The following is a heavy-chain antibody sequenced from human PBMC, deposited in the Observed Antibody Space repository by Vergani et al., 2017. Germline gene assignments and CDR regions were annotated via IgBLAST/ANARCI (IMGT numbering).Heavy chain of an antibody. CDR3: AKGGGLGSYYTPGSFDT. V-gene: IGHV3-13*01. J-gene: IGHJ3*02. CDR2: IGTAGDT. D-gene: IGHD3-10*01. Sequence: EVQLVESGGGLVQPGGSLRLSCAASGFTFSTYDMHWVRQATGKGLEWVSAIGTAGDTYYPGSVKGRFTISRENAKNSLYLEMNSLRPEDMALYYCAKGGGLGSYYTPGSFDTWGQGTMVTVSS. CDR1: GFTFSTYD.